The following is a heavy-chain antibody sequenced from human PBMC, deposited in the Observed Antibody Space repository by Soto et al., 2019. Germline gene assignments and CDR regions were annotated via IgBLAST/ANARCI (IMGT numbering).Heavy chain of an antibody. J-gene: IGHJ5*01. Sequence: ESLKISCKASGYNFTAFWIHWVRQMPGKGLEWLGKIDPSDSYTNYSPSFEGHVTISTDNSITTAYLQWSSLRASDTALYFCARGHKIWFDSWAQGTMVTVSS. D-gene: IGHD3-10*01. V-gene: IGHV5-10-1*01. CDR2: IDPSDSYT. CDR1: GYNFTAFW. CDR3: ARGHKIWFDS.